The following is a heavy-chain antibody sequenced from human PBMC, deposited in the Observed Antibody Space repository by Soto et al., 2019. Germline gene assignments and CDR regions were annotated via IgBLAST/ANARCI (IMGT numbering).Heavy chain of an antibody. CDR1: GYTFTTYF. CDR2: INPSGGST. V-gene: IGHV1-46*01. J-gene: IGHJ4*02. CDR3: ARYLVSAEYQLLYRVNYFDY. Sequence: ASVKISCKASGYTFTTYFMPWVRQAPVQGLERMGIINPSGGSTSYAQKVQGRVTMTSDTSTSTVYMELSSLRSEDTAVYYCARYLVSAEYQLLYRVNYFDYWGQGTLATVSS. D-gene: IGHD2-2*02.